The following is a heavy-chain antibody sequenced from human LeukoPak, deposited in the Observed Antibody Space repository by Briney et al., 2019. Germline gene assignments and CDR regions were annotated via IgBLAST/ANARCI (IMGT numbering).Heavy chain of an antibody. D-gene: IGHD2-15*01. Sequence: PGGSLRLSCAASGFTFSSYATSWVRQAPGKGLEWVSAISGSGGSTYYADSVKGRFTISRDNSKNTLYLQMNSLRAEDTAVYYCASLACSGGSCYSDAFDIWGQGTMVTVSS. V-gene: IGHV3-23*01. CDR1: GFTFSSYA. CDR2: ISGSGGST. J-gene: IGHJ3*02. CDR3: ASLACSGGSCYSDAFDI.